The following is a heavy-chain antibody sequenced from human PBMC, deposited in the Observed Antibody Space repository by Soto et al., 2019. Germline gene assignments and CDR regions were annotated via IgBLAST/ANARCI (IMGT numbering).Heavy chain of an antibody. V-gene: IGHV4-59*08. CDR3: ARQEYSGYGHDAFDI. D-gene: IGHD5-12*01. CDR2: IYYSGST. Sequence: SETLSLTCTVSGGSISSYYWSWIRQPPGKGLEWIGYIYYSGSTNYNPSLKSRVTISVDTSKNQFSLKLSSVTAADTAVYYCARQEYSGYGHDAFDIWGQGTMVTVSS. J-gene: IGHJ3*02. CDR1: GGSISSYY.